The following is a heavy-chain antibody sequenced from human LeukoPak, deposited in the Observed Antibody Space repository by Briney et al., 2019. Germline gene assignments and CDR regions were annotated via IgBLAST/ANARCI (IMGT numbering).Heavy chain of an antibody. CDR1: GFTFSSYA. CDR2: ISYDGSNK. J-gene: IGHJ4*02. CDR3: ARDRYYYDSSGYSDY. V-gene: IGHV3-30*04. Sequence: GGSLRLSRAASGFTFSSYAMHWVRQAPGKGLEWVAVISYDGSNKYYADSVKGRFTISRDNSKNTLYLQMNSLRAEDTAVYYCARDRYYYDSSGYSDYWGQGTLVTVSS. D-gene: IGHD3-22*01.